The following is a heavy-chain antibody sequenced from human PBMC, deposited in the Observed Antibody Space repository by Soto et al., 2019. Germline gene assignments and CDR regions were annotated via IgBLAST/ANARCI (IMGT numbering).Heavy chain of an antibody. Sequence: QLQLQESGPGLVKPSETLSLTCSVSGDSISSNSYFWDWIRQPPGKGLEWIGSISYSEITYYNPSLKSRVTISVDPSKNQFSLTVRSVTAADTAVYYCVRRILVGASTYYFAYWGQGTLVTLSS. CDR2: ISYSEIT. J-gene: IGHJ4*02. D-gene: IGHD1-26*01. CDR1: GDSISSNSYF. CDR3: VRRILVGASTYYFAY. V-gene: IGHV4-39*01.